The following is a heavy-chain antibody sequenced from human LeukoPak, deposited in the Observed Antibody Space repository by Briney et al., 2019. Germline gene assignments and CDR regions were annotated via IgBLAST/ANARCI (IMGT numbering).Heavy chain of an antibody. CDR3: ASTRQYSSSWYYKFDP. J-gene: IGHJ5*02. CDR2: INHSGGT. V-gene: IGHV4-34*01. CDR1: GGSFSGYC. D-gene: IGHD6-13*01. Sequence: SETLSLTCTVYGGSFSGYCWSWIRQSPGKGLEWIAEINHSGGTNYNPSLKSQVTISVDTSKNQFPLKLTSVTAADTAVYYCASTRQYSSSWYYKFDPWGQGTLVTVSS.